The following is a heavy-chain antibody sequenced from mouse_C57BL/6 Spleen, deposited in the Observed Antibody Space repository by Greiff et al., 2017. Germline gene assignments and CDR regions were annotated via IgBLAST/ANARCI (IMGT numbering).Heavy chain of an antibody. J-gene: IGHJ4*01. Sequence: VKLVESGPELVKPGASVKISCKASGYAFSSSWMNWVKQRPGKGLEWIGRIYPGDGDTNYNGKFKGKATLTADKSSSTAYMQLSSLTSEDSAVYFCARFYSGAMGYWGQGTSVTVSS. CDR2: IYPGDGDT. V-gene: IGHV1-82*01. CDR3: ARFYSGAMGY. CDR1: GYAFSSSW. D-gene: IGHD2-12*01.